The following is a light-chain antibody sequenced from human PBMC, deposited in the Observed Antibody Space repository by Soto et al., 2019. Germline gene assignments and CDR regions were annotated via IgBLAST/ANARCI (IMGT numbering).Light chain of an antibody. CDR3: QQYTKWPR. CDR2: GAS. Sequence: EIVMTQSPATLSVSPGERATLSCRASQSVGSNLAWYQQKPGQAPRLLIHGASTRANGIPARFSGTGSGTEFTLTISSLQSDDFALYYCQQYTKWPRFGPGTKVDIK. V-gene: IGKV3-15*01. J-gene: IGKJ3*01. CDR1: QSVGSN.